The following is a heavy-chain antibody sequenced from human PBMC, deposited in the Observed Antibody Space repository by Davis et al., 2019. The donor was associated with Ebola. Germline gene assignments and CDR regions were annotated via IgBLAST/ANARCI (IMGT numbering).Heavy chain of an antibody. Sequence: SETLSLTCTVPGGSISSHYWTWIRQPPGKGLEWIGHIHYSGSTHYNPSLKSRVTTSVDTSKNQFSLNLSSVTAADTAVYYCARMPTVTADHWYFDLWGRGTLVTVSS. CDR3: ARMPTVTADHWYFDL. V-gene: IGHV4-59*11. CDR2: IHYSGST. J-gene: IGHJ2*01. CDR1: GGSISSHY. D-gene: IGHD4-17*01.